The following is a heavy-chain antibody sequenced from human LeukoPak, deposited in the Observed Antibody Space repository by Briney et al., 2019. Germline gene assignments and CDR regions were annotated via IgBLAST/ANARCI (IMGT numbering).Heavy chain of an antibody. V-gene: IGHV4-59*01. D-gene: IGHD3-3*01. CDR3: ARVPLGEPYYDFWSGPSYYYMDV. CDR1: GDSISNFY. CDR2: IDYRGST. J-gene: IGHJ6*03. Sequence: PSETLSLTCSVSGDSISNFYWSWIRQPPGKGLEWIGYIDYRGSTSYNPSLRSRVTISIDTSKNRFPLRLSSVAAADTAVYYCARVPLGEPYYDFWSGPSYYYMDVWGKGTTVTVSS.